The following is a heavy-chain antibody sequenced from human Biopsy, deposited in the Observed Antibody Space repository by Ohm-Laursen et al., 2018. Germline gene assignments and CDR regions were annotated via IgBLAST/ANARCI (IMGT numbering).Heavy chain of an antibody. D-gene: IGHD3-16*01. J-gene: IGHJ4*02. Sequence: TLPLTCTVSGGSLNFYYWSWIRQPPGKGLEWIGYMYYSGSTKYSPSLKNRVTVSFDTSRNQFSLKLTSMTPADTAVYYCVRGRSPATYWGQGALVIVSS. V-gene: IGHV4-59*01. CDR2: MYYSGST. CDR1: GGSLNFYY. CDR3: VRGRSPATY.